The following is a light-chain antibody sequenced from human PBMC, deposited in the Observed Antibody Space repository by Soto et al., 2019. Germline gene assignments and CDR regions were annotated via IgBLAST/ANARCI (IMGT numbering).Light chain of an antibody. CDR3: QQYNNWPLS. J-gene: IGKJ5*01. Sequence: EGLFSQSPPTPFSSPGGGGTPSRRGSQSVSSYLAWYQQKPGQVPRLLIYDASNRATGIPARFSGSGSGTDFTLTISSLEPEDFAVYYCQQYNNWPLSFGQGTRLEIK. CDR1: QSVSSY. CDR2: DAS. V-gene: IGKV3-11*01.